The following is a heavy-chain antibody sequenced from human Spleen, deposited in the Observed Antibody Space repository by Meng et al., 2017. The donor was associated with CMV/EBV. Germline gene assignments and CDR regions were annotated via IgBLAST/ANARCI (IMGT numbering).Heavy chain of an antibody. D-gene: IGHD1-1*01. J-gene: IGHJ5*02. Sequence: CPVPGGSLSSACSPWIWIRQPPWTGLESLGYIHHRGNTFYNPSFTSRLAMSVDTSKNQFSLRVNSMTVADTAVYFCARVGPTGWFDPWGQGTLVTVSS. CDR2: IHHRGNT. CDR3: ARVGPTGWFDP. CDR1: GGSLSSACSP. V-gene: IGHV4-30-2*05.